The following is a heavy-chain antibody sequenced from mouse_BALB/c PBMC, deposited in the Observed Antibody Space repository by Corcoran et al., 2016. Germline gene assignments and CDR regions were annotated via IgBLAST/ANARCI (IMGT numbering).Heavy chain of an antibody. J-gene: IGHJ2*01. V-gene: IGHV1-66*01. D-gene: IGHD3-2*01. CDR1: GYSFPSYY. CDR3: AKTARATYYFDY. CDR2: IFPGSGNH. Sequence: QFQLQQSGPELVKTGASVKISCKASGYSFPSYYIHWVKQRPGQGLEWIGWIFPGSGNHKDNEKFKGKATLTADTSSSTAYMQLSSLTSEDSAVYFCAKTARATYYFDYWGQGTTLTVSS.